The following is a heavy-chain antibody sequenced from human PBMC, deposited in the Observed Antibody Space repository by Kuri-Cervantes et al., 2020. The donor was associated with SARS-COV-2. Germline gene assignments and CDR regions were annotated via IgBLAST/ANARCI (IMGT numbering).Heavy chain of an antibody. V-gene: IGHV4-4*09. CDR2: IYTSGST. CDR1: GGSISSYY. J-gene: IGHJ5*02. Sequence: ESLKISCTVSGGSISSYYWSWIRQPAGKGLEWIGYIYTSGSTNYNPSLKSRVTISVDTSKNQFSLKLSSVTAADTAVYYCARYDFGVKLEDFDPWGQGTLVTVSS. D-gene: IGHD3-3*01. CDR3: ARYDFGVKLEDFDP.